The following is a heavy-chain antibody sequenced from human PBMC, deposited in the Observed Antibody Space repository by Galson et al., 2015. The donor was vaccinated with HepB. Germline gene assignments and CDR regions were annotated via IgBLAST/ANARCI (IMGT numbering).Heavy chain of an antibody. Sequence: SVKVSCKASGYTFTGYYMHWVRQAPGQGLEWMGWINPNSGGTNYAQKFQGRVTMTRDTSISTAYMELSRLRSDDTAVYYCARDYYDSSGYYYDAFDIWGQGTMVTVSS. J-gene: IGHJ3*02. CDR2: INPNSGGT. D-gene: IGHD3-22*01. V-gene: IGHV1-2*02. CDR3: ARDYYDSSGYYYDAFDI. CDR1: GYTFTGYY.